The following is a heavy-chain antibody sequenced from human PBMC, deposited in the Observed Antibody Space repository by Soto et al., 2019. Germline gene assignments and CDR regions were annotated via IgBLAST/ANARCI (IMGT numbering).Heavy chain of an antibody. V-gene: IGHV3-23*01. CDR3: ARASEQWLVQYRNWFDP. Sequence: PGGSLRLSCSGSGFTFSSYAMTWVRQAPGKGLEWVSGIGDSGGYIYYADSVKGRFTISRDNSKNTLYLQMNSLRAEDTAVYYCARASEQWLVQYRNWFDPWGQGTLVTVSS. CDR1: GFTFSSYA. J-gene: IGHJ5*02. D-gene: IGHD6-19*01. CDR2: IGDSGGYI.